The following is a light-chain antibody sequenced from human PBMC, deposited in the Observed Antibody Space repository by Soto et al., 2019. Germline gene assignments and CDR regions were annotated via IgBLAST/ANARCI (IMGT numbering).Light chain of an antibody. CDR1: QSVSSSY. CDR2: GAS. J-gene: IGKJ3*01. CDR3: QQYGSSFSFT. V-gene: IGKV3-20*01. Sequence: EIVLTQSPGTLSLSPGERATLSCRASQSVSSSYLGGYQQKPGQAPRLLIYGASSRATGIPDRFRGRGYGTDFTLNRRRLEPEDVAVYYCQQYGSSFSFTFGPGTKVDI.